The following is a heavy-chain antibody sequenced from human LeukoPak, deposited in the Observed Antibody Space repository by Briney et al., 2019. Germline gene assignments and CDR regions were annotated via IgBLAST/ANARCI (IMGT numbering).Heavy chain of an antibody. CDR2: IYYSGST. V-gene: IGHV4-39*01. CDR3: ARQTTVTTPFDP. Sequence: SETLSLTCTVSGGSISSRSYYWGWIRQPPGKGLEWIGSIYYSGSTYYNPSLKSRVTISVDTSKNQFSLKLSSVTAADTAVYYCARQTTVTTPFDPWGQGTLVTVSS. D-gene: IGHD4-17*01. CDR1: GGSISSRSYY. J-gene: IGHJ5*02.